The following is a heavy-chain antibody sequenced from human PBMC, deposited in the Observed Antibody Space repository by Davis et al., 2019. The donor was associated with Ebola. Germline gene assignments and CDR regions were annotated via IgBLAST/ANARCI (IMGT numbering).Heavy chain of an antibody. CDR1: GYTFTNYA. J-gene: IGHJ4*02. V-gene: IGHV7-4-1*02. CDR3: ARGEIRNYYENGY. D-gene: IGHD3-22*01. CDR2: INTNTGNP. Sequence: AASVKVSCKASGYTFTNYAMNWVRQAPGQGLEWMGWINTNTGNPTYAQGFTGRFVFSLDTSVSTAYLQISSLKAEDTAVYYCARGEIRNYYENGYWGQGTLVTVSS.